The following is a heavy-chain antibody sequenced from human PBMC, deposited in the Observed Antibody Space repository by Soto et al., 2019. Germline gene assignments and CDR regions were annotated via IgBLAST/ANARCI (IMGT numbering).Heavy chain of an antibody. CDR3: GRRRQRLVDY. CDR2: IRDKANRYTT. CDR1: GFTFSDYY. D-gene: IGHD6-25*01. V-gene: IGHV3-72*01. Sequence: DVLLVESGGGLVQPGGSLRLSCVASGFTFSDYYMDWIRQAPGKGLEWVGRIRDKANRYTTEYAASVKGRFTISRDDSNISLYLEMNSLKTEDTAIYYCGRRRQRLVDYGGQGTLVTVSS. J-gene: IGHJ4*02.